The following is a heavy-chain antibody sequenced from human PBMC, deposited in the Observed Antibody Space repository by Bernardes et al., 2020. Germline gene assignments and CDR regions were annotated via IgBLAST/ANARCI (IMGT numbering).Heavy chain of an antibody. D-gene: IGHD4-17*01. CDR2: IWYDGSNK. CDR3: ARASGAGRSVTGPPYFDY. V-gene: IGHV3-33*08. Sequence: GWSLRLSCAASGFTFSSYGMHWVRQAPGKGLEWVAVIWYDGSNKYYADSVKGRFTISRDNSKNTLYLQMNSLRAEDTAVYYCARASGAGRSVTGPPYFDYWGQGTLVTVSS. J-gene: IGHJ4*02. CDR1: GFTFSSYG.